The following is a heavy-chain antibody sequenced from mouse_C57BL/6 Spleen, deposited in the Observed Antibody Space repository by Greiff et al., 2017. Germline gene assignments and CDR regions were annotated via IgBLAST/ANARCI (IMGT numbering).Heavy chain of an antibody. D-gene: IGHD1-1*01. CDR2: INPNNGGT. CDR3: ARKGITTLDD. V-gene: IGHV1-22*01. J-gene: IGHJ2*01. Sequence: VQLQQSGPELVKPGASVKMSCKASGYTFTDYNMHWVKQSPGKSLEWIGYINPNNGGTSYNQKFKGKATLTVNKSSSTAYMELRSLTSEDSAVYYCARKGITTLDDWGQGTTLTVSS. CDR1: GYTFTDYN.